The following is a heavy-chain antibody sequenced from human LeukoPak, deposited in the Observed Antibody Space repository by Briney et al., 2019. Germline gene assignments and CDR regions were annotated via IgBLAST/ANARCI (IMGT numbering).Heavy chain of an antibody. V-gene: IGHV3-30-3*01. D-gene: IGHD6-19*01. CDR3: AREGIAVAGTGYYFDY. Sequence: GRSLRLSCAASGFTFSSYAMHWVRQAPGRGLEWVAVISYDGSNKYYADSVKGRFTISRDNSKNTPYLQMNSLRAEDTAVYYCAREGIAVAGTGYYFDYWGQGTLVTVSS. CDR2: ISYDGSNK. CDR1: GFTFSSYA. J-gene: IGHJ4*02.